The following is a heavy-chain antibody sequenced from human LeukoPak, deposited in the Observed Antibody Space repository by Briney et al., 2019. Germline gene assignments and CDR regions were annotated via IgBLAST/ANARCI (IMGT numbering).Heavy chain of an antibody. D-gene: IGHD3-10*01. CDR3: VRIHRDSGSPTWFY. J-gene: IGHJ4*02. CDR2: IYYSGST. Sequence: SETLSLTCTVSGGSISSSSYYWGWIRQPPGKGLEWIGSIYYSGSTYYNPSLKSRVTISVDTSKNQFSLKLSSVTAADTAVYYCVRIHRDSGSPTWFYWGQGTLVTVSS. V-gene: IGHV4-39*07. CDR1: GGSISSSSYY.